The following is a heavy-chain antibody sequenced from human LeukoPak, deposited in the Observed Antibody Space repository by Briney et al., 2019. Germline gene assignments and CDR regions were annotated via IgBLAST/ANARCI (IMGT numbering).Heavy chain of an antibody. Sequence: GESLKISCKGSGYSFTSYWIGWVRQMPGKGLERMGIIYPGDSDTRYSPSFQGQVTISADKSISTAYLQWSSLKASDTAMYYCASYYDILTGPPDAFDIRGQGTMVTVSS. CDR1: GYSFTSYW. CDR3: ASYYDILTGPPDAFDI. CDR2: IYPGDSDT. D-gene: IGHD3-9*01. V-gene: IGHV5-51*01. J-gene: IGHJ3*02.